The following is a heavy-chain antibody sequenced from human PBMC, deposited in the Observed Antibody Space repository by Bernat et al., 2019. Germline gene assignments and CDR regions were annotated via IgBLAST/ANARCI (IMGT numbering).Heavy chain of an antibody. Sequence: QVQLVQSGAEVKKPGSSVKVSCKAAGGTFSSYAISWVRQAPGQGLEWMGGSIPIFGTANYAQKFQGRVTITADKSTSTAYMALSSLRSEDTAVYYCARVPNPGGYGSGKEDYYYMDVWGKGTTVTVSS. CDR2: SIPIFGTA. CDR1: GGTFSSYA. J-gene: IGHJ6*03. CDR3: ARVPNPGGYGSGKEDYYYMDV. D-gene: IGHD3-10*01. V-gene: IGHV1-69*06.